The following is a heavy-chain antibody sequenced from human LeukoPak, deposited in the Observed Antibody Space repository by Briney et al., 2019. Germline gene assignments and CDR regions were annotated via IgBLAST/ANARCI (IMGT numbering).Heavy chain of an antibody. CDR1: GYTFTDHY. V-gene: IGHV1-2*06. CDR3: ARGDGSGGSFVDF. J-gene: IGHJ4*02. D-gene: IGHD1-26*01. CDR2: INPNSGDT. Sequence: ASVKVSCKASGYTFTDHYMHWVRQAPGQGLEWMGRINPNSGDTSYAQNFQGRVTMTRDTSISTAYIELSRLRSDDTAVYYCARGDGSGGSFVDFWGQGTLVTVSS.